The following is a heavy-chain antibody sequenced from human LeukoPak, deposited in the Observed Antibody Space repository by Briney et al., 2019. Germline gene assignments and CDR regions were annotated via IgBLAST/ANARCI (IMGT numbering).Heavy chain of an antibody. CDR3: ARSPPYRRVVVAACDY. J-gene: IGHJ4*02. Sequence: GGSLRLSCAASGLTFSSYAMHWVRQAPGKGLEWVAVISYDGSNKYYADSVKGRFTISRDNSKNTLYLQMNSLRAEDTAVYYCARSPPYRRVVVAACDYWGQGTLVTVSS. CDR1: GLTFSSYA. D-gene: IGHD2-15*01. V-gene: IGHV3-30*04. CDR2: ISYDGSNK.